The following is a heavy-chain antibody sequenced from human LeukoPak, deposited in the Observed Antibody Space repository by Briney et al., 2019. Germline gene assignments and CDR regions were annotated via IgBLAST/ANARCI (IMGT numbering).Heavy chain of an antibody. Sequence: VASVKVSCKASGYTFTGYYMHWVRQAPGQGLEWMGWINPNSGGTNYAQKFQGRVTMTRDTSISTAYVELSRLRSDDTAVYYCATFYYGSGSDPGGYFDYWGQGTLVTVSS. V-gene: IGHV1-2*02. CDR2: INPNSGGT. D-gene: IGHD3-10*01. J-gene: IGHJ4*02. CDR1: GYTFTGYY. CDR3: ATFYYGSGSDPGGYFDY.